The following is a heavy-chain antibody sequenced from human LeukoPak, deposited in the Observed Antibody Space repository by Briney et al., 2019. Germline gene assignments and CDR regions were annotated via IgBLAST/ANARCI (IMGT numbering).Heavy chain of an antibody. D-gene: IGHD3-10*01. CDR1: GFSSSDYW. CDR3: ARGRGPYGWFDP. V-gene: IGHV3-74*01. Sequence: SGGSLRPSCAASGFSSSDYWMHWVCHAPGKGLVWVSRMNSDGTTTNYADSVKGRFTISRDNAKNTLYLQMNSLRAEDTAVYYCARGRGPYGWFDPWGQGTLVTVSS. CDR2: MNSDGTTT. J-gene: IGHJ5*02.